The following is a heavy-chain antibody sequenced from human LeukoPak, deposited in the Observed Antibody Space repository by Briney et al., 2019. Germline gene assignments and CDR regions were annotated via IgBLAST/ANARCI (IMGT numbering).Heavy chain of an antibody. CDR1: VFTFSTYN. Sequence: GGSLRLSCAASVFTFSTYNMNWVRQAPGKGLEWVSSITSSSRYTFYADSVKGRFTISRDNAKNSLYLQMNSLRVDDTALYHCARKGLGGELGGFDSWGQGTLVTVSS. J-gene: IGHJ4*02. V-gene: IGHV3-21*04. D-gene: IGHD1-26*01. CDR2: ITSSSRYT. CDR3: ARKGLGGELGGFDS.